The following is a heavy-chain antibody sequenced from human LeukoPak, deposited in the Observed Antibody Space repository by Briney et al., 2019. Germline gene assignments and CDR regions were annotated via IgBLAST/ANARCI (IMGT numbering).Heavy chain of an antibody. D-gene: IGHD2/OR15-2a*01. CDR1: GFTVSSNY. CDR3: ARVLDNWFDP. CDR2: IYSGGST. Sequence: GGSLRLSCAASGFTVSSNYMSWDRQAPGKGLEWVSVIYSGGSTYYADSVKGRFTISRDNSKNTLYLQMNSLRAEDTAVYYCARVLDNWFDPWGQGTLVTVSS. J-gene: IGHJ5*02. V-gene: IGHV3-66*01.